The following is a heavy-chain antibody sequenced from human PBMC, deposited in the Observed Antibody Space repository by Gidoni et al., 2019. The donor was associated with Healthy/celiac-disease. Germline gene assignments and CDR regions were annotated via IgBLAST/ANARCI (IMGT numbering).Heavy chain of an antibody. V-gene: IGHV1-46*03. Sequence: QVQLVQSGAEVKKPGASVKVSCKASGYTFTSYDMHWVRQAPGQGLEWMGIINPSGGSTSYAQKFQGRVTMTRDTSTSTVYMELSSLRSEDTAVYYCARVRANDIVVVPAAWYYFDYWGQGTLVTVSS. CDR2: INPSGGST. CDR1: GYTFTSYD. CDR3: ARVRANDIVVVPAAWYYFDY. J-gene: IGHJ4*02. D-gene: IGHD2-2*01.